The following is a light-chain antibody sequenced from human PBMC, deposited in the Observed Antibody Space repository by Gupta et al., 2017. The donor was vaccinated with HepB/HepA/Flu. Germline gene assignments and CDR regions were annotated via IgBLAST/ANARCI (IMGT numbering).Light chain of an antibody. CDR1: SSDVGCYYL. CDR2: EVS. J-gene: IGLJ1*01. V-gene: IGLV2-23*02. Sequence: QSALPQPASVAGSPVRAITPSCHGTSSDVGCYYLVSWYQQHPGKAPKLMIYEVSKRPSGVSNRFSGSKSGNTASLTISWLQAEDEADYYCCSYAGSSTFVFGTGTKVTVL. CDR3: CSYAGSSTFV.